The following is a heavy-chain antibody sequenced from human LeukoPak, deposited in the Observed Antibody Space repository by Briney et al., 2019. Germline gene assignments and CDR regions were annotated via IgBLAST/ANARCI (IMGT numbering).Heavy chain of an antibody. CDR2: INPNSGGT. V-gene: IGHV1-2*02. J-gene: IGHJ6*02. Sequence: GASVKVSCKASGYTFTGYYMHWVRQAPGQGLEWMGWINPNSGGTNYAQKFQGRVTMTRDTSISTAYMELSRLRSDDTAVYYCARAWSDLYRSGGSCYPPIYYYYGMDVWGQGTTVTVSS. CDR1: GYTFTGYY. D-gene: IGHD2-15*01. CDR3: ARAWSDLYRSGGSCYPPIYYYYGMDV.